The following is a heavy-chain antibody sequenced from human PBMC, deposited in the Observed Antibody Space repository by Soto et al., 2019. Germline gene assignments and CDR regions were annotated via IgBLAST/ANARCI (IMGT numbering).Heavy chain of an antibody. J-gene: IGHJ4*02. CDR3: ARVTYSDNGQVLDY. V-gene: IGHV3-7*01. D-gene: IGHD4-17*01. CDR1: GFNFGRHC. CDR2: IKEDGSEI. Sequence: EVQVVESGGGLVQPGGSLRLSCAGSGFNFGRHCMTWVRQAPRKGLEWVANIKEDGSEIYYVDSVKGRFTISRDNAKNSGYLQMNSLRAEDTASYYCARVTYSDNGQVLDYWGQGTLVTVSS.